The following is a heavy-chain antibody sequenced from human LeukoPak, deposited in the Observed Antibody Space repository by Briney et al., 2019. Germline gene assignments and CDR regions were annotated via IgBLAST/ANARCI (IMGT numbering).Heavy chain of an antibody. V-gene: IGHV1-18*01. Sequence: ASVKVSCKASGYTFTSYGISWVRQAPGQGLEWMGWISAYNGNTNYAQKLQGRVTMTTDTSTSTAYMELRSLRSDDTAVYYCASPGSLVGPRYHYYYGMDVWGQGTTVTVSS. D-gene: IGHD6-13*01. CDR3: ASPGSLVGPRYHYYYGMDV. CDR2: ISAYNGNT. CDR1: GYTFTSYG. J-gene: IGHJ6*02.